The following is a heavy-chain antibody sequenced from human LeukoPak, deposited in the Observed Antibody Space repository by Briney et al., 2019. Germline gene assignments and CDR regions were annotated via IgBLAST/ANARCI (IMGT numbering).Heavy chain of an antibody. CDR1: GFTFSSYA. J-gene: IGHJ4*02. D-gene: IGHD3-22*01. Sequence: PGGSLRLSCAASGFTFSSYAMSWVRQAPGKGLEWASGISGGGDSTYYADSVKGRLTISRDNSKNTLYLQMNSLRAEDTAVYYCAKGYYYDGAGYYAVDYWGQGTLVTVSS. CDR3: AKGYYYDGAGYYAVDY. CDR2: ISGGGDST. V-gene: IGHV3-23*01.